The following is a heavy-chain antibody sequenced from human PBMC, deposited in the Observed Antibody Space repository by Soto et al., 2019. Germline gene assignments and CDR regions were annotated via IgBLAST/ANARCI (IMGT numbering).Heavy chain of an antibody. CDR3: AKDFRSGQLERDDAFDI. D-gene: IGHD1-1*01. CDR2: ISWNSGSI. V-gene: IGHV3-9*01. Sequence: GGSLRLSCAASGFTFDDYAMHWVRQAPGKGLEWVSGISWNSGSIGYADSVKGRFTISRDNAKNSLYLQMNSLRAEDTALYYCAKDFRSGQLERDDAFDIWGQGTMVTVSS. CDR1: GFTFDDYA. J-gene: IGHJ3*02.